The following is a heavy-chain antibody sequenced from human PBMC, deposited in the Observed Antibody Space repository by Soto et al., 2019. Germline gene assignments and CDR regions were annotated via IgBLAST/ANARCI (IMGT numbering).Heavy chain of an antibody. V-gene: IGHV3-48*01. CDR2: ISSSSSVI. J-gene: IGHJ6*03. Sequence: EVQLVESGGGLVQPGGPLRLSCATSGFILSACAMTWVRQAPGKGLEWVSYISSSSSVIDYADSVKGRFTVSRDNARNSLYLQMNSLRAEDTAVYYCARDLSWGSNWYYYMDVWGKGTTVTVSS. D-gene: IGHD7-27*01. CDR1: GFILSACA. CDR3: ARDLSWGSNWYYYMDV.